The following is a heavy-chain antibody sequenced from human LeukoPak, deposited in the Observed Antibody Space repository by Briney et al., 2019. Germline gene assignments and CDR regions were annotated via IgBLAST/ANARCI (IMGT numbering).Heavy chain of an antibody. CDR1: GGSTINYF. CDR3: ARAEGSGSGAYTLDY. Sequence: PSETLSLTCTVSGGSTINYFRSWIRQPAGKGLEWIGYIYTSGTTHYNPSLNNRVTISLDTSTSQFSLHLNSVTAADTAVYYCARAEGSGSGAYTLDYWGQGMLVTVSA. J-gene: IGHJ4*02. D-gene: IGHD3-10*01. CDR2: IYTSGTT. V-gene: IGHV4-4*07.